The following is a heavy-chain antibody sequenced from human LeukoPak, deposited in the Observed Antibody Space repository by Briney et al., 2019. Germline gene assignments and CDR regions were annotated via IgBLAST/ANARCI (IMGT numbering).Heavy chain of an antibody. CDR2: ISYDGSNK. Sequence: GGSLRLSCAASGFTFSSYAMHWVRQAPGKGLEWVAVISYDGSNKYYADSVKGRFTISRDNAKNSLYLQMNSLRAEDTAVYYCARGYYDSSGYAGYWGQGTLVTVSS. V-gene: IGHV3-30-3*01. CDR1: GFTFSSYA. CDR3: ARGYYDSSGYAGY. J-gene: IGHJ4*02. D-gene: IGHD3-22*01.